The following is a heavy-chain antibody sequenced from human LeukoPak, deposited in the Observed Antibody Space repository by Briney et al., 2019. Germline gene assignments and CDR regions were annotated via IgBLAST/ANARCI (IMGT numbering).Heavy chain of an antibody. J-gene: IGHJ4*02. CDR2: ISYDGSNK. CDR1: GFTFSSYA. D-gene: IGHD2-2*01. Sequence: GGSLRLSCAASGFTFSSYAMHWVRQAPGKGLEWVAVISYDGSNKYYADSVKGRFTISRDNSKNTLYLQMNSLRAEDTAVYYCAKFCTSTNCPLNYWGQGTLVTVSS. V-gene: IGHV3-30*04. CDR3: AKFCTSTNCPLNY.